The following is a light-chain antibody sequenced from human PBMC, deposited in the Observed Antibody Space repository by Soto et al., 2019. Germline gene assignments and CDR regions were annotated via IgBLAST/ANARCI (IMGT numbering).Light chain of an antibody. CDR2: QDN. CDR3: QAWDSTTAV. V-gene: IGLV3-1*01. Sequence: YELTQPPSVSVSPGQTASITCSGDKLGDKYACWYQQKPGQSPVLVIYQDNKRPSGIPERFSGSNSGNTATLTISGTQAMDEADYYCQAWDSTTAVFGTGTKLTVL. J-gene: IGLJ1*01. CDR1: KLGDKY.